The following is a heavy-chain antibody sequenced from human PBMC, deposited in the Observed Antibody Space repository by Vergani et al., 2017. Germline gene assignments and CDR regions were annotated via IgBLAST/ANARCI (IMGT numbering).Heavy chain of an antibody. CDR2: IIPIFGTA. Sequence: QVQLVQSGAEVKKPGASVKVSCKASGYTFTSYGISWVRQAPGQGLEWMGRIIPIFGTANYAQKFQGRVTITADESTSTAYMELSSLRSEDTAVYYCATLTASYDSTRPYYYYGMDVWGQGTTVTVSS. CDR3: ATLTASYDSTRPYYYYGMDV. D-gene: IGHD3-22*01. J-gene: IGHJ6*02. V-gene: IGHV1-69*13. CDR1: GYTFTSYG.